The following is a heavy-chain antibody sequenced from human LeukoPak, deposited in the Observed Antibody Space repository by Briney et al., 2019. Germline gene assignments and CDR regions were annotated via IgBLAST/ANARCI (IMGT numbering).Heavy chain of an antibody. CDR3: ARGPKTVTGNDY. CDR2: INHSGST. J-gene: IGHJ4*02. V-gene: IGHV4-34*01. CDR1: GGSFSVYY. D-gene: IGHD4-17*01. Sequence: SETLSLTCAVYGGSFSVYYWSWIRQPPGKGLEWIGEINHSGSTNYNPSLKSRVTISVDTSKNQFSLKLSSVTAADTAVYYCARGPKTVTGNDYWGQGTLVTVSS.